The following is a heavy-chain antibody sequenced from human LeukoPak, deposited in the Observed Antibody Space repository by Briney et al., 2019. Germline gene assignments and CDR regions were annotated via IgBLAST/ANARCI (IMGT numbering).Heavy chain of an antibody. V-gene: IGHV4-59*12. Sequence: SETLSLTCTVSGGSISSFYWSWIRQPPGKGLEWIGYIYYSGSTNYNPSLKSRVTISVDTSKNQFSLKLSSVTAADTAVYYCARGPRFYDYVWGRAIDYWGQGTLVTVSS. J-gene: IGHJ4*02. CDR3: ARGPRFYDYVWGRAIDY. D-gene: IGHD3-16*01. CDR1: GGSISSFY. CDR2: IYYSGST.